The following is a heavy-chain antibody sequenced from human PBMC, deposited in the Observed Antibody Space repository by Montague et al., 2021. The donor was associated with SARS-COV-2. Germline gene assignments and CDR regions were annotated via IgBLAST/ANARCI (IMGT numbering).Heavy chain of an antibody. Sequence: TLSLTCTVSGGSISSGGYYWSWIRQHPGKGLEWIGYIYYSGSTYYNPSLKGRVTISVDTSKNQFSLKLSSVTAADTAVYYCAREGSGRGYYYYGMDVWGQGTTVTVSS. V-gene: IGHV4-31*03. D-gene: IGHD3-10*01. CDR1: GGSISSGGYY. J-gene: IGHJ6*02. CDR3: AREGSGRGYYYYGMDV. CDR2: IYYSGST.